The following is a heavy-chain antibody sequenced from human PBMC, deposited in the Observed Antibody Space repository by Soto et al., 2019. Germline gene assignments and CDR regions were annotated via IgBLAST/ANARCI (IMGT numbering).Heavy chain of an antibody. Sequence: SSETLSLTCTVSGDSIRSYYWSWIRQPPGKGLEWIGYISYTGSTDYNPSLKSRVTISVDTSKNQFSLKLSSVTAADTAVYYCAREETGTLLSPPYTTTIVGMDVWGQGTTVTVSS. CDR1: GDSIRSYY. CDR3: AREETGTLLSPPYTTTIVGMDV. CDR2: ISYTGST. D-gene: IGHD1-1*01. J-gene: IGHJ6*02. V-gene: IGHV4-59*12.